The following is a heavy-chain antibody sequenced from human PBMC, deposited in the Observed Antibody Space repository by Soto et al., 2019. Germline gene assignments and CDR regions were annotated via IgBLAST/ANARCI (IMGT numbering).Heavy chain of an antibody. J-gene: IGHJ6*02. CDR2: IYYSGST. CDR3: PRSWGATTWPPMNYYYYGMDV. Sequence: QVQLQESGPGLVKPSETLSLTCTVSGGSISSYYWSWIRQPPGKGLEWIGYIYYSGSTNYNPSLKSRVTISVDTSKNQFSLKLSSVTAADTAVYYCPRSWGATTWPPMNYYYYGMDVWGQGTTVTVSS. V-gene: IGHV4-59*01. D-gene: IGHD5-12*01. CDR1: GGSISSYY.